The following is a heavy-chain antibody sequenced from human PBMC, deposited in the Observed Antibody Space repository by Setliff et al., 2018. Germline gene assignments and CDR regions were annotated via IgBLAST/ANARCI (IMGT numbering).Heavy chain of an antibody. Sequence: PGGSLRLSCAASGFSFSAHGMNWVRQRPGKGLEWVSTINWDGRTTAYADSVKGRFTISRDNAKNSLYLQMNSLGAEDTALYYCALFGDRNTFPTWGQGTMVTVSS. J-gene: IGHJ3*01. V-gene: IGHV3-20*04. D-gene: IGHD3-16*02. CDR1: GFSFSAHG. CDR3: ALFGDRNTFPT. CDR2: INWDGRTT.